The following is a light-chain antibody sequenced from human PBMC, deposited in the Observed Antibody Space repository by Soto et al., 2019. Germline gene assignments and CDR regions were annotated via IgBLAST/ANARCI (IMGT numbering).Light chain of an antibody. J-gene: IGKJ4*01. Sequence: EIVLTQSPATLSLSPGERATLSCRASQSVSSYLAWYQQKPGQAPRLLIYDASNRATGIPARFSGSGSGTDFTLTIGSLEPEDFAVYYCQHRSSWPLTFGGGTKVEIK. CDR3: QHRSSWPLT. CDR1: QSVSSY. CDR2: DAS. V-gene: IGKV3-11*01.